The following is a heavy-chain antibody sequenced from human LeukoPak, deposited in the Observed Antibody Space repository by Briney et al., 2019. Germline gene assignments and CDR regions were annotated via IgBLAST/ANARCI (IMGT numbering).Heavy chain of an antibody. CDR2: IYYSGST. CDR3: ARSRIAAAAGFDP. CDR1: GVSISSYY. Sequence: SETLSLTCTVSGVSISSYYWSWIRQPPGKGLEWIGYIYYSGSTNYNPSLKSRVTISVDTSKNQFSLKLSSVTAADTAVYYCARSRIAAAAGFDPWGQGTLVTVSS. J-gene: IGHJ5*02. V-gene: IGHV4-59*08. D-gene: IGHD6-13*01.